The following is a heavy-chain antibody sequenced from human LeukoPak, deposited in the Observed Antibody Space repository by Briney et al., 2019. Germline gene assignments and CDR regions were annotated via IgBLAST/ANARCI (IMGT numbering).Heavy chain of an antibody. Sequence: GGSLRLSCAASGFAFSFYAMSWVRQAPGKGLEWVSAISGSGGSTYYADSVKGRFTISRDNSKNTLYLQMNSLRAEDTAVYYCAKSYDSSGYSPFDYWGQGTLVTVSS. CDR2: ISGSGGST. D-gene: IGHD3-22*01. V-gene: IGHV3-23*01. CDR1: GFAFSFYA. J-gene: IGHJ4*02. CDR3: AKSYDSSGYSPFDY.